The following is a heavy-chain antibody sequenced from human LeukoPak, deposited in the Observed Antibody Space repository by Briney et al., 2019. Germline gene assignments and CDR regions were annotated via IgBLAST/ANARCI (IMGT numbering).Heavy chain of an antibody. CDR2: IIPIFGTA. CDR3: ARNIPVTRWGY. V-gene: IGHV1-69*13. Sequence: ASVKVSCKASGGTFSSYAISWVRQAPGQGLEWMGGIIPIFGTANYAQKFQGRVTITADESTSTAYMELSSLRAEDTAVYYCARNIPVTRWGYWGQGTLVTVSS. D-gene: IGHD2-21*01. J-gene: IGHJ4*02. CDR1: GGTFSSYA.